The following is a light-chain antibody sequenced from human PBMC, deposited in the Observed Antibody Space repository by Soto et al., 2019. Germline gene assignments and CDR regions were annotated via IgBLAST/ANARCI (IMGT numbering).Light chain of an antibody. CDR1: QSVRSTF. J-gene: IGKJ2*01. Sequence: VLPQSPDTLSLSPGDRVTLSCRASQSVRSTFLAWYQQNPGQAPRLLIYGASNRATGIPDMFSGSATGTDFTLTISRLEPDDSAVYYCQQYHDSPMNTFGQGTKLEIK. CDR2: GAS. V-gene: IGKV3-20*01. CDR3: QQYHDSPMNT.